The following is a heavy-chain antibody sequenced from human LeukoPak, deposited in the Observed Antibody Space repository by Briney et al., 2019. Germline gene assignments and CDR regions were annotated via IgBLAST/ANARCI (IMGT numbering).Heavy chain of an antibody. CDR1: GGTFSSYA. D-gene: IGHD2-15*01. V-gene: IGHV1-69*05. CDR3: ATILPHCSGGSCPWPFDY. CDR2: IIPIFGTA. Sequence: SVKVSCKASGGTFSSYAISWVRQAPGQGLEWMGGIIPIFGTANYAQKFQGRVTITTDESTSTAYMGLSSLRSEDTAVYYCATILPHCSGGSCPWPFDYWGQGTLVTVSS. J-gene: IGHJ4*02.